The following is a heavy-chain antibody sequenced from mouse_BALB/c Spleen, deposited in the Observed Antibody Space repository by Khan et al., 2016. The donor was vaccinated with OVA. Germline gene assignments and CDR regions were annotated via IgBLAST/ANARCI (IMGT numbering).Heavy chain of an antibody. D-gene: IGHD1-1*01. CDR1: GYTFSTYW. J-gene: IGHJ2*01. Sequence: QVQLKESGAELAKPGASVKMSCKASGYTFSTYWMHWVKQRPGQGLEWIGYFNPSTDYADFNQKFKDKATLTADKSSSTAFMQLSSLTSEDSAVXDCTRWGSDYGSAFVFWGQGTTLTVTS. CDR3: TRWGSDYGSAFVF. V-gene: IGHV1-7*01. CDR2: FNPSTDYA.